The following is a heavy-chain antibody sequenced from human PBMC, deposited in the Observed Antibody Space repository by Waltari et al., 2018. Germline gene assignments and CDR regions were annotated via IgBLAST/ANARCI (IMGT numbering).Heavy chain of an antibody. J-gene: IGHJ4*02. CDR1: GFTVGNNH. V-gene: IGHV3-53*01. CDR2: IYSGGST. CDR3: AKVDNVGLNNY. D-gene: IGHD1-1*01. Sequence: EVQLVESGGDLIQPGGSLRLSCAASGFTVGNNHMGWVRQAPGKGLELVSVIYSGGSTNYLDSVRGRFTISRDSSKNTLYLQMNSLRAEDTAVYYCAKVDNVGLNNYWGQGTLVTVSS.